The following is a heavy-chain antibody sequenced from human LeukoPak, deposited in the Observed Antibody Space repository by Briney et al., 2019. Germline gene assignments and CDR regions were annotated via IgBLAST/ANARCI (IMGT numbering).Heavy chain of an antibody. Sequence: GGSLRLSCAASGFTFSSYAMSWVRKAPGKGLEWVSAISGSGGSTYYADSVKGRFTISRDNSKNTLYLQMNSLRAEDTAVYYCAKDRQSSSSYDAFDIWGQGTMVTVSS. V-gene: IGHV3-23*01. J-gene: IGHJ3*02. CDR3: AKDRQSSSSYDAFDI. D-gene: IGHD6-6*01. CDR1: GFTFSSYA. CDR2: ISGSGGST.